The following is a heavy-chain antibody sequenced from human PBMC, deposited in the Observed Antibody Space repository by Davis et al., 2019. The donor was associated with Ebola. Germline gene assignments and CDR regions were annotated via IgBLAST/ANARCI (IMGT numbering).Heavy chain of an antibody. CDR3: ADPLSSV. CDR1: GFNFSHYA. V-gene: IGHV3-23*01. J-gene: IGHJ6*02. CDR2: ISNPAMKT. Sequence: GGSLRLSCVGSGFNFSHYAMGWVRQIPGRGLECVSVISNPAMKTFYSDSVQGRFIISRDNSKSIVSLQMNNLRVDDTAIYYCADPLSSVWGQGTTVTVS.